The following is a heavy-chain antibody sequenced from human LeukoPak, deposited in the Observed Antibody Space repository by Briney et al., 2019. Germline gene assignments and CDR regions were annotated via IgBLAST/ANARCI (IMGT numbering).Heavy chain of an antibody. Sequence: PGGSLRLSCAASGFTVSSTYMSWVRQAPGKGLEWVSVIYSGGSTYYADSVKGRFTISRDNSKNTLYLQMNSLRAEDTAVYYCARDRLYSSSPEDYWGQGTLVTVSS. D-gene: IGHD6-6*01. CDR2: IYSGGST. CDR1: GFTVSSTY. J-gene: IGHJ4*02. CDR3: ARDRLYSSSPEDY. V-gene: IGHV3-53*01.